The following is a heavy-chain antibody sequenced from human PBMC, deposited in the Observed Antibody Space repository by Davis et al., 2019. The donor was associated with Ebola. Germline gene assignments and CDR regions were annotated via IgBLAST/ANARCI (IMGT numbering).Heavy chain of an antibody. Sequence: GGSLRLSCAASGFAFASYSMNWVRQAPGKGLEWVSGFWSGGLNTYYAGSVRGRFTISRDDSQNTLYLQMNSLRAEDTAVYYCARAPSGYSSSFDYWGQGTLVTVSS. V-gene: IGHV3-23*01. D-gene: IGHD6-13*01. CDR3: ARAPSGYSSSFDY. CDR2: FWSGGLNT. CDR1: GFAFASYS. J-gene: IGHJ4*02.